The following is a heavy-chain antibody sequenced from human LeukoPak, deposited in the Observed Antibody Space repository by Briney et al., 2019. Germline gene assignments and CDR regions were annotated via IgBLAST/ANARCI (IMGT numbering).Heavy chain of an antibody. D-gene: IGHD6-6*01. J-gene: IGHJ3*02. CDR3: ARETDSSSFPYAFDI. Sequence: SVKVSCKASGGTFSSYAISWVRQAPGQGLEWMGRIIPILGIANYAQKFQGRVTITADKSTSTAYMELSSLRSDDTAVYYCARETDSSSFPYAFDIWGQGTMVTVSS. V-gene: IGHV1-69*04. CDR2: IIPILGIA. CDR1: GGTFSSYA.